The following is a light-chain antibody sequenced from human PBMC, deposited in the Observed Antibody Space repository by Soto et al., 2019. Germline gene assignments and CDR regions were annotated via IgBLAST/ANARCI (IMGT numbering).Light chain of an antibody. CDR1: QSVRSSF. Sequence: ETVLTQSPGTLSLSPGERATLSCRASQSVRSSFLAWYQQKPGQAPRLLIYGASSRATGIPDRFSGSGSGTDFTLTISRLEPEDFAVYYCQQYGSSPGGTFGQGTKLEIK. CDR3: QQYGSSPGGT. J-gene: IGKJ2*02. V-gene: IGKV3-20*01. CDR2: GAS.